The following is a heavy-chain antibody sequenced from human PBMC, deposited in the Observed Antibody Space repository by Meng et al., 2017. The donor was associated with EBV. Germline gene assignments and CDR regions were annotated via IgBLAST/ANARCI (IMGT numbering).Heavy chain of an antibody. D-gene: IGHD3-10*01. V-gene: IGHV1-69*01. J-gene: IGHJ4*02. CDR1: GYTFTSYA. CDR2: LIPMSGAP. CDR3: ASESGRGFTPDF. Sequence: QGQLVQSGSELKKPGASVKVSCKASGYTFTSYAMNWVRQGPGQGLEWLGGLIPMSGAPHYAQKFQDRVTITADEYTRTHYMELSSLRSDDTAMYYCASESGRGFTPDFWGQGTLVTVSS.